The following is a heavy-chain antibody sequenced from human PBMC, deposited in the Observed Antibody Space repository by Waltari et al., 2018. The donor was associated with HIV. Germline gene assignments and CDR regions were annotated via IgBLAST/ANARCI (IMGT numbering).Heavy chain of an antibody. Sequence: EVQLVESGGGLVQPGGSLRLSCAASGFTFSNYTMNWVRQVPGKGLEWVSYMSRSSSSIVYADSVKGRFTISRDNAKNSLYLQMNSLRVEDTAVYYCARDINGGWGYWGQGTLVTVAS. CDR1: GFTFSNYT. CDR3: ARDINGGWGY. D-gene: IGHD7-27*01. CDR2: MSRSSSSI. V-gene: IGHV3-48*01. J-gene: IGHJ4*02.